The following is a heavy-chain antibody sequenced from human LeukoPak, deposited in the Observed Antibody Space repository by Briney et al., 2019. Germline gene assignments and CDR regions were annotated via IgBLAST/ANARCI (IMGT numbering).Heavy chain of an antibody. CDR2: ISWNSGSI. CDR1: GFTFDNYA. D-gene: IGHD3-22*01. J-gene: IGHJ3*02. Sequence: GRSLRLSCEATGFTFDNYAMHWIRQAPGKGLEWVSGISWNSGSIGYADSVKGRFTISRDNAKNSLYLRMNSLRAEDTALYYCAKDYYYDSSGAFDIWGQGTMVTVSS. CDR3: AKDYYYDSSGAFDI. V-gene: IGHV3-9*01.